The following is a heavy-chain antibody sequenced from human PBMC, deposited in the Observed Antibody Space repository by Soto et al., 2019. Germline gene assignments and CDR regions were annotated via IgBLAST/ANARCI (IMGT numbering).Heavy chain of an antibody. J-gene: IGHJ5*02. CDR2: IYYSGST. CDR1: GGSISSSSYY. D-gene: IGHD6-13*01. CDR3: ARHGYSSSWNLRDP. Sequence: PSETLSLTCTVSGGSISSSSYYWGWIRQPPGKGLEWIGSIYYSGSTYYNPSLKSRVTISVDTSKNQFSLKLSSVTAADTAVYYCARHGYSSSWNLRDPWVQGTLVTVSS. V-gene: IGHV4-39*01.